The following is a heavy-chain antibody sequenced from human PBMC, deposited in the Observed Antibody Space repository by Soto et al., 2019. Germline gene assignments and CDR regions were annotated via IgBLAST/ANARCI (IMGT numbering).Heavy chain of an antibody. V-gene: IGHV1-69*01. CDR1: SGAFSCCA. CDR2: IIPIFGTA. D-gene: IGHD2-2*01. Sequence: SSMKVSCWASSGAFSCCAISWVRQAPGQGFEWMGGIIPIFGTANYAQKFQGRVTITADESTSTAYMELSSLRSEDTAVYYCARGIVPLGYYYYYGMDVWGQGTTVTVSS. J-gene: IGHJ6*02. CDR3: ARGIVPLGYYYYYGMDV.